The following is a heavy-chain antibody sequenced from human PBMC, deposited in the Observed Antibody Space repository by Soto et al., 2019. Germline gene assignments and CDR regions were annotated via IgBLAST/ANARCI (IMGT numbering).Heavy chain of an antibody. CDR3: ATAVATSPGTRNYYYYYMDV. J-gene: IGHJ6*03. Sequence: ASVKVSCKVSGYTLTELSMHWVRQAPGKGLEWMGGFDPEDGETIYAQKFQGRATMTEDTSTDTAYMELSSLRSEDTAVYYCATAVATSPGTRNYYYYYMDVWGKGTTVTVSS. V-gene: IGHV1-24*01. CDR2: FDPEDGET. D-gene: IGHD5-12*01. CDR1: GYTLTELS.